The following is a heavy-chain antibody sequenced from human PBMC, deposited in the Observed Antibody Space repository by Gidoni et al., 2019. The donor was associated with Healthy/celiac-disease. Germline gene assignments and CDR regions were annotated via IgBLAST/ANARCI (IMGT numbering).Heavy chain of an antibody. CDR1: GGSISSSSYY. J-gene: IGHJ4*02. Sequence: QLQLQVSGPGLVKPSETLSLTCTVSGGSISSSSYYWGWIRQPPGKGLEWIGSIYYSGSTYYNPSLKSRVTISVDTSKNQFSLKLSSVTAADTAVYYCARRIMITFGGVNSAALDYWGQGTLVTVSS. CDR2: IYYSGST. V-gene: IGHV4-39*01. CDR3: ARRIMITFGGVNSAALDY. D-gene: IGHD3-16*01.